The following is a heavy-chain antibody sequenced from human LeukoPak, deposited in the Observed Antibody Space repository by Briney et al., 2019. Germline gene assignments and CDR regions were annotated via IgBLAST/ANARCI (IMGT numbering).Heavy chain of an antibody. D-gene: IGHD2-21*01. CDR1: VFPFSIYG. V-gene: IGHV3-30*02. CDR3: AKDLNTVVMQYFDS. J-gene: IGHJ4*02. Sequence: GGSLRLSCRLSVFPFSIYGMHWAPETPGRGRECVVFMRYDGKTEYYADSVKGRFTIAREDSHSTVHLHMKDLRPDDAAVYFCAKDLNTVVMQYFDSWGQGTLVSVSS. CDR2: MRYDGKTE.